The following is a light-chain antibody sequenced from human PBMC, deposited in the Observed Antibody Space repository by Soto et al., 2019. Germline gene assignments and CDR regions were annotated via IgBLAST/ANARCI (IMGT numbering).Light chain of an antibody. CDR2: GAS. Sequence: EIELTQSPGILSLSPGERATLSCRASQSVSSSYLAWYQQKPGQAPRLLIYGASSRATGIPDRFSGSGSGTDFTLTISRLEPEDFAVYYCQQYGSSTPLSFGGGNKVEIK. J-gene: IGKJ4*01. V-gene: IGKV3-20*01. CDR1: QSVSSSY. CDR3: QQYGSSTPLS.